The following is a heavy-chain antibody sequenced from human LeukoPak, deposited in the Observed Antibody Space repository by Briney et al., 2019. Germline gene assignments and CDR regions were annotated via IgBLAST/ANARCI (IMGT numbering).Heavy chain of an antibody. J-gene: IGHJ4*02. V-gene: IGHV4-38-2*02. CDR1: GYSISSGYY. CDR2: FFRSGNT. Sequence: SETLSLTCTVSGYSISSGYYWNWIRQPPGKGLEWIGNFFRSGNTYYNPSLKSRVTISVDTSRNQFSLILSSVTAADTAVYYCARGISSGSPGAYWGQGTLVTVSS. D-gene: IGHD6-19*01. CDR3: ARGISSGSPGAY.